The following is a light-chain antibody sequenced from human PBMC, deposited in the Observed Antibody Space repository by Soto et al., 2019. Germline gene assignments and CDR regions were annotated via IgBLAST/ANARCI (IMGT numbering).Light chain of an antibody. CDR3: SSYTSRSTLV. Sequence: QSALTQPASVSGSPGQSITISCTGTSSDVGGYNYVSWYQQHPGKAPKLMIYEVTNRPSGVSNRFSGSKSGNTAPLTISGLQAEGEADYYCSSYTSRSTLVFATGTKVTVL. CDR1: SSDVGGYNY. V-gene: IGLV2-14*01. CDR2: EVT. J-gene: IGLJ1*01.